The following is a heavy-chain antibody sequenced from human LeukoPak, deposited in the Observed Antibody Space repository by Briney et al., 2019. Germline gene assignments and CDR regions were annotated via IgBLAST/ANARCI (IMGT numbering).Heavy chain of an antibody. CDR1: GFIFNSYN. Sequence: GGSLRLSCAASGFIFNSYNMNWVRQAPGKGLEWVSSISSSSTYIYYADSVKGRFTISRDNAENSLYLQMNSLRAEDTAVYYCARGYYYGLDVWGKGTTVIVSS. V-gene: IGHV3-21*01. J-gene: IGHJ6*04. CDR2: ISSSSTYI. CDR3: ARGYYYGLDV. D-gene: IGHD1-14*01.